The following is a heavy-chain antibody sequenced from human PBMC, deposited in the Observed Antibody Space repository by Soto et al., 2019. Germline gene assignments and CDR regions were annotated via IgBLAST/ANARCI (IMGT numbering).Heavy chain of an antibody. V-gene: IGHV1-69*06. D-gene: IGHD3-10*01. Sequence: QVQLEQSGAEVKKPGSSVKVSCKASGGTLSDHGVAWLRQAPGQGLEWMGGTIPVFNTAKYAQKFQGRVTVTAGKFTNIVYMELSSLGSEDTAFYFCARGVYGSGNYYTGPSAFDIWGQGTMVIVSS. CDR2: TIPVFNTA. CDR1: GGTLSDHG. CDR3: ARGVYGSGNYYTGPSAFDI. J-gene: IGHJ3*02.